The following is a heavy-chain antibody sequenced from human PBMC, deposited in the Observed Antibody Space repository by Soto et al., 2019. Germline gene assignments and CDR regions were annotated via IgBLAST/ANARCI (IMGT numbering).Heavy chain of an antibody. J-gene: IGHJ6*02. CDR2: INHSGST. V-gene: IGHV4-34*01. CDR1: GGSFSGYY. D-gene: IGHD2-21*02. CDR3: ARGYCGGDCYYPYYYGMDV. Sequence: PSETLSLTCAVYGGSFSGYYWSWIRQHPGKGLEWIGEINHSGSTNYNPSLKSRVTISVDTSKNQFSLKLSSVTAADTAVYYCARGYCGGDCYYPYYYGMDVWGQGTTVTVSS.